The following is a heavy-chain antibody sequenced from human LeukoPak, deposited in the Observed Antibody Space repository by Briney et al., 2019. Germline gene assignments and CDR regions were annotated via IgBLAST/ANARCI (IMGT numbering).Heavy chain of an antibody. CDR2: TYYSSNWYN. CDR3: SRGWLQQGFDS. Sequence: SQTLSLTCAIAGDSVSSNNAGWNWIRQSPSRGLEWLGRTYYSSNWYNNYALSVKSRRTSNADTSKNQFSLQLNSVTPEDTAVYYCSRGWLQQGFDSWGQGTLVTVSS. V-gene: IGHV6-1*01. CDR1: GDSVSSNNAG. J-gene: IGHJ4*02. D-gene: IGHD5-24*01.